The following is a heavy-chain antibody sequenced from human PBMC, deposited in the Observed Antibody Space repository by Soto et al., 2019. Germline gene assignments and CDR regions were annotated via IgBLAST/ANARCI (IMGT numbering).Heavy chain of an antibody. CDR3: ARGSYCSGGSCYPTPIWFDP. V-gene: IGHV3-21*01. Sequence: GGSLRLSCAASGFTFSSYSMNWVRQAPGKGLEWVSSISSSSSYIKYADSVKGRFTISRDNSKNTLYLQMNSLRAEDTAVYYCARGSYCSGGSCYPTPIWFDPWGQGTLVTVSS. D-gene: IGHD2-15*01. J-gene: IGHJ5*02. CDR2: ISSSSSYI. CDR1: GFTFSSYS.